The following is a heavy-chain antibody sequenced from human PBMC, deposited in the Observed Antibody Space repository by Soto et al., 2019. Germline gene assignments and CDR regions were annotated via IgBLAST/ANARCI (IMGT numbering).Heavy chain of an antibody. CDR3: VADTRILSAYYYYGMDV. Sequence: QMQLVQSGPEVKKPGTSVKVSCKASGFTFTSSAVQWVRQARGQRLEWIGWIVVGSGNTNYAQKFQERVTITRDMSTSTAYMELSSLRSEDTAVYYCVADTRILSAYYYYGMDVWGQGTTVTVSS. J-gene: IGHJ6*02. CDR2: IVVGSGNT. D-gene: IGHD2-15*01. V-gene: IGHV1-58*01. CDR1: GFTFTSSA.